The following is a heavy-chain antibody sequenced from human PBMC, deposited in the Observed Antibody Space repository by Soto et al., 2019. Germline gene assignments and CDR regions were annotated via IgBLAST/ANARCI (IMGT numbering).Heavy chain of an antibody. D-gene: IGHD5-12*01. CDR2: IYYSGST. Sequence: PSETLSLTCTVSGGSISSGDYYWSWIRQPPGKGLEWIGYIYYSGSTYYNPSLKSRVTISVDTSKNQFSLKLSSVTAADTAVYYCARAAEIVATKYNWFGPWGQGTLVTVSS. J-gene: IGHJ5*02. CDR3: ARAAEIVATKYNWFGP. CDR1: GGSISSGDYY. V-gene: IGHV4-30-4*01.